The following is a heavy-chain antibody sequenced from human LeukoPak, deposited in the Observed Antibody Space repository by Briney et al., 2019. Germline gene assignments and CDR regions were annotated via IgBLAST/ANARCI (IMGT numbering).Heavy chain of an antibody. CDR3: AKDTGGNGAYFYAMDV. CDR2: INWNSDTK. CDR1: GFAFHNYA. D-gene: IGHD4-23*01. V-gene: IGHV3-9*01. Sequence: PGRSLRLSCAGSGFAFHNYAMHWGRRPPGEGLEWGSAINWNSDTKAYADSVKGRFTISRDRARNSLYLQMDSLRPEDTALYYCAKDTGGNGAYFYAMDVWGQGTAVTVSS. J-gene: IGHJ6*02.